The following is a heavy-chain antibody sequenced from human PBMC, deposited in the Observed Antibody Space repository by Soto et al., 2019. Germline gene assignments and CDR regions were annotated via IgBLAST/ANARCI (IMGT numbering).Heavy chain of an antibody. D-gene: IGHD2-21*02. V-gene: IGHV4-34*01. CDR3: ARGGGHIVVVTAIDDAFDI. J-gene: IGHJ3*02. Sequence: PSETLSLTCAVHRQSFRGYYWGWIGQPPGKGLEWIGEINHSGSTNYNPSLKSRVTISVDTSKNQFSLKLSSVTAADTAVYYCARGGGHIVVVTAIDDAFDIWGQGTMVT. CDR2: INHSGST. CDR1: RQSFRGYY.